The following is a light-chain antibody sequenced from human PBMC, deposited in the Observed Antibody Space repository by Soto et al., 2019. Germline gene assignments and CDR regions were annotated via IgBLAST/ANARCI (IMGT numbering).Light chain of an antibody. CDR2: DVN. J-gene: IGLJ1*01. CDR1: SSDVGGYNY. Sequence: QSALTQPPSASGSPGQSVAISCTGTSSDVGGYNYVSWYQQHPGKAPKLMIYDVNKRPSGVPDRFSGSKSGNTASLTVSGLQAEDEDDYYCSSYAGSSNVFGTGTKLTVL. CDR3: SSYAGSSNV. V-gene: IGLV2-8*01.